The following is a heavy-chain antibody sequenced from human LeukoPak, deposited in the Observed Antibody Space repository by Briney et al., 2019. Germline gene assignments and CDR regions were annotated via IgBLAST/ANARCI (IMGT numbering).Heavy chain of an antibody. CDR1: GLTFSRYS. V-gene: IGHV3-21*01. CDR2: ISGSSSYI. Sequence: GGSLRLSCAASGLTFSRYSMHWVRQPPGKGLEWVSSISGSSSYIYYADSVKGRSTISRDNAKKSLYLQMNSLRAEDTAVYYCARDPREEYSSSWPGWFDPWGQGTLVTVSS. D-gene: IGHD6-13*01. J-gene: IGHJ5*02. CDR3: ARDPREEYSSSWPGWFDP.